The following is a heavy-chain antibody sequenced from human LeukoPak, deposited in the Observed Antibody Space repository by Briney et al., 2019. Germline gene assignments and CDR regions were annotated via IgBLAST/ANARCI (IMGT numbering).Heavy chain of an antibody. CDR3: ARSYGDYGNHYYYMDV. J-gene: IGHJ6*03. CDR2: INPNSGDT. CDR1: GYTFTGYY. D-gene: IGHD4-17*01. Sequence: GASVKVSCKASGYTFTGYYMHWVRQAPGQGLEWMGRINPNSGDTNYAQKFQGRVTMTRDTSISTAYMELSRLRSDDTAVYYCARSYGDYGNHYYYMDVWGKGTTVTVSS. V-gene: IGHV1-2*06.